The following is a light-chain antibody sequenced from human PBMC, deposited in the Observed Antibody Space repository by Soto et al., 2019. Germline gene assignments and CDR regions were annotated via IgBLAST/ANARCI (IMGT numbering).Light chain of an antibody. J-gene: IGKJ2*01. CDR2: DAS. V-gene: IGKV1-5*01. Sequence: DNQMTQSPSTLFASVRDRDTNTCRASQSISSWLAWYQQKPGKAPKLLIYDASSLESGVPSRFSGSGSGTEFTLTISSLQPDDFATYYCQQYNSYSGTFGQGTKVDI. CDR3: QQYNSYSGT. CDR1: QSISSW.